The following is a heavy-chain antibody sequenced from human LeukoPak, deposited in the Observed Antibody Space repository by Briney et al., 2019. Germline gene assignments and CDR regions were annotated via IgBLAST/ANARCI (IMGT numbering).Heavy chain of an antibody. J-gene: IGHJ3*02. D-gene: IGHD3-3*01. CDR3: VVFGVVIQDAFDI. V-gene: IGHV4-39*01. Sequence: SETLSLTCTVSGGSISSSSYYWGWIRQPPGKGLEWIGSIYYSGSTYYNPSLKSRVTISVDTSKNQFSLKLSSVTAADTAVYYCVVFGVVIQDAFDIWGQGTMVTVSS. CDR1: GGSISSSSYY. CDR2: IYYSGST.